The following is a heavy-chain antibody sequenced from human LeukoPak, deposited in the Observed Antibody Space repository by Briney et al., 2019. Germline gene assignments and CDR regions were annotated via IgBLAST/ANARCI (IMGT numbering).Heavy chain of an antibody. Sequence: SETLSLTCTVSGGSISSYYWSWIRQPPGKGLEWIGYIYYSGSTNYNPSLKSRVTISVDTSKNQFSLKLSSVTAADTAVYYCARSPITYYYDSSGYFDYWGQGTLVTVSS. CDR1: GGSISSYY. J-gene: IGHJ4*02. CDR2: IYYSGST. V-gene: IGHV4-59*01. D-gene: IGHD3-22*01. CDR3: ARSPITYYYDSSGYFDY.